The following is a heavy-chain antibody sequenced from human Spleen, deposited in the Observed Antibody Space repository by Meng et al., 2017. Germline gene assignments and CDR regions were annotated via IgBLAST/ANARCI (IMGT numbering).Heavy chain of an antibody. CDR1: GGSFSGYY. J-gene: IGHJ6*02. Sequence: SGTLSLTCAVYGGSFSGYYWSWIRQPPGKGLEWIGEINHSGSTNYNPSLKIRVTISVDTSKNQFSQKLTPVTAADTAVYYCARWVAGSGAGIVRNYYGMDVWGQGTTVTVSS. CDR2: INHSGST. D-gene: IGHD6-13*01. CDR3: ARWVAGSGAGIVRNYYGMDV. V-gene: IGHV4-34*01.